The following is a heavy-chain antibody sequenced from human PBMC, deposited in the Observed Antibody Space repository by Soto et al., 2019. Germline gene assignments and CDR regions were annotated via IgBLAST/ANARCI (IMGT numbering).Heavy chain of an antibody. Sequence: PGGSLRLSCAASGFTFSSYGMHWVRQAPGKGLEWVAVISYDGSNKYYADSVKGRFTISRDNSKNTLYLQMNSLRAEDTAVYYCAKVSAAAGTEELFNWFDPWGQGTLVTVSS. D-gene: IGHD6-13*01. V-gene: IGHV3-30*18. CDR1: GFTFSSYG. J-gene: IGHJ5*02. CDR3: AKVSAAAGTEELFNWFDP. CDR2: ISYDGSNK.